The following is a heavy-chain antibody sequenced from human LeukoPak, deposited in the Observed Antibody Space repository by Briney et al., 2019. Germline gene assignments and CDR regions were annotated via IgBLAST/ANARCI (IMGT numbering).Heavy chain of an antibody. CDR1: GGSISSGSYY. Sequence: SQTLSLTCTVSGGSISSGSYYWSWIRQPAGKGLEWIGRIYTSGSTNYNPSLKSRVTISVDTSKHQFSLKLSSVTAADTAVYYCARDYLDAFDIWGQGTMVTVSS. CDR2: IYTSGST. D-gene: IGHD3-16*02. CDR3: ARDYLDAFDI. J-gene: IGHJ3*02. V-gene: IGHV4-61*02.